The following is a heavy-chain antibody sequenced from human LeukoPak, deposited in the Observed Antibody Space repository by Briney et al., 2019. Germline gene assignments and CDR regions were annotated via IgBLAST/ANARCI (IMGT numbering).Heavy chain of an antibody. CDR3: VSMVRGIGY. Sequence: GGSLRLSCAASGFTFSSYGMSWVRQAPGKGLEWVSAITGSTYSTYYADSVKGRFTISRDNSKNSVYLQLNSLRPEDTAMYYCVSMVRGIGYWGQGTLVTVSS. CDR1: GFTFSSYG. D-gene: IGHD3-10*01. J-gene: IGHJ4*02. CDR2: ITGSTYST. V-gene: IGHV3-23*01.